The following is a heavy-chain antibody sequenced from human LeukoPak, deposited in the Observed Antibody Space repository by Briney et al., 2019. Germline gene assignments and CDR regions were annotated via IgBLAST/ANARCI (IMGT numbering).Heavy chain of an antibody. V-gene: IGHV3-48*03. J-gene: IGHJ4*02. CDR2: ISTSGSTI. D-gene: IGHD6-13*01. Sequence: GGSLRLSCAASGFTFSSYGMNWVRQAPGKGLEWVSYISTSGSTIHYADSVKGRFPISRDNAKNSLYLQMNSLRAEDTAVYYCASSRGSWPDYFDYWGQGTLVTVSS. CDR1: GFTFSSYG. CDR3: ASSRGSWPDYFDY.